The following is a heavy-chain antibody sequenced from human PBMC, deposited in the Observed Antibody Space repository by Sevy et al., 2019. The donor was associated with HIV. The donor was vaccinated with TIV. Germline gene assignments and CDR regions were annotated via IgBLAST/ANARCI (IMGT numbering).Heavy chain of an antibody. J-gene: IGHJ6*02. V-gene: IGHV3-30*18. CDR2: ISYDGSNK. CDR3: AKSNYDFWSGYSYYYYGMDV. D-gene: IGHD3-3*01. Sequence: GGSLRLSCAASGFTFSSYGMHWVRQAPGMGLEWVAVISYDGSNKYYADSVKGRFTISRDNSKNTLYLQMNSLRAEDTAVYYCAKSNYDFWSGYSYYYYGMDVWGQGTTVTVSS. CDR1: GFTFSSYG.